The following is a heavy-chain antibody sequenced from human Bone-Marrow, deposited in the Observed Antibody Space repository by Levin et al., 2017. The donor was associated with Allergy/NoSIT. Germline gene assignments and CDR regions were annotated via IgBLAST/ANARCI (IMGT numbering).Heavy chain of an antibody. CDR2: ISGPGDRT. CDR1: GYTFRSYA. D-gene: IGHD3-22*01. J-gene: IGHJ4*02. CDR3: AIGYDSSGYYPQYYFDY. Sequence: GGSLRLFCAGSGYTFRSYAMTWVRQAPGKGLEWVSGISGPGDRTYYADSVTGRFVISRDNSQNTLFLQMNDLKGEDTAIYYCAIGYDSSGYYPQYYFDYWGQGALVTVSS. V-gene: IGHV3-23*01.